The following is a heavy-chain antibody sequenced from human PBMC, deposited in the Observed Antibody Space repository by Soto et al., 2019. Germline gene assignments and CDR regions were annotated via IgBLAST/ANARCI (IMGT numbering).Heavy chain of an antibody. Sequence: QVQLVESGGGVVQPGRSLRLSCAASGFTFSYFAMHWVRQAPGKGLKWVTLISYDGSHKYYADSVKGRFTISRDNSKNTMYLQMNSLRPEDTAVYYCAKLPLPRYNWNDDAFDFWGHGTMVTVSS. D-gene: IGHD1-1*01. CDR2: ISYDGSHK. CDR3: AKLPLPRYNWNDDAFDF. J-gene: IGHJ3*01. CDR1: GFTFSYFA. V-gene: IGHV3-30*18.